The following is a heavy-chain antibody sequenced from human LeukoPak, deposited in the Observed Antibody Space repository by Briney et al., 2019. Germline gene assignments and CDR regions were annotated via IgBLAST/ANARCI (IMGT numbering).Heavy chain of an antibody. J-gene: IGHJ4*02. CDR1: GYTFDTYG. CDR3: ATSTTSFDY. D-gene: IGHD1-14*01. Sequence: GGSLRLSCAASGYTFDTYGMTWARQAPGKGLEWVSSISGSGYNTYYADSVKGRFTISRDNSKNTLYLQMDSLRAEDAAIYYCATSTTSFDYWGQGTLVTVSS. V-gene: IGHV3-23*01. CDR2: ISGSGYNT.